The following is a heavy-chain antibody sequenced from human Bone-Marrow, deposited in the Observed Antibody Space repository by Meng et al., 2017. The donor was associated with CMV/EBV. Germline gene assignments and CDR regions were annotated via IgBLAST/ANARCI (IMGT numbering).Heavy chain of an antibody. Sequence: ASVKVSCKVSGYTLTELSMHWVRQAPGKGLEWMGGFDPEDGETIYAQKFQGRVTMTEDTSTDTAYMELSSLRSEDTAVYYCATGPRGSSSWFGWFDPWGQGTLVTVYS. CDR3: ATGPRGSSSWFGWFDP. CDR1: GYTLTELS. CDR2: FDPEDGET. J-gene: IGHJ5*02. D-gene: IGHD6-13*01. V-gene: IGHV1-24*01.